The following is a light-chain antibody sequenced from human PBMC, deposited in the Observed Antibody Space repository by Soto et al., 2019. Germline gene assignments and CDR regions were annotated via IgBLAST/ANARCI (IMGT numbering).Light chain of an antibody. V-gene: IGKV3-11*01. J-gene: IGKJ5*01. CDR1: QSVSSY. CDR3: QQHNDWPT. CDR2: DAS. Sequence: EIVLTQSPATLSFSPGERSTLSCRASQSVSSYLAWYQQKPGQAPRLLIFDASNRATGIPARFSGSGSGTDFTLTISSLEPEDFAAYYCQQHNDWPTFGQGTRLEIK.